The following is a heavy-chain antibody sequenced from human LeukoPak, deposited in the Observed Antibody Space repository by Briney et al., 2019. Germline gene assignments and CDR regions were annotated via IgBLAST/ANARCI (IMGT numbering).Heavy chain of an antibody. CDR1: GYTFTGYY. V-gene: IGHV1-2*02. Sequence: ASVKVSCKASGYTFTGYYMHWVRQAPGQGLEWMGWINPNSGGTNYAQKFQGRVTMTRDTSISTAYMELSRLRSDDTAVYYCARGATIRGAHYFDYWGQGTLVTVSS. CDR2: INPNSGGT. J-gene: IGHJ4*02. D-gene: IGHD5-12*01. CDR3: ARGATIRGAHYFDY.